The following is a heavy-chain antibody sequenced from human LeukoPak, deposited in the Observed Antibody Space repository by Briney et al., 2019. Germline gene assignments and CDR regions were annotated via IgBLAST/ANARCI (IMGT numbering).Heavy chain of an antibody. V-gene: IGHV3-53*01. CDR2: ISGRGTSI. D-gene: IGHD3-3*01. J-gene: IGHJ4*02. CDR1: GFTVSSNY. CDR3: VRNDTSGVGLDY. Sequence: PGGSLRLSCAASGFTVSSNYMSWVRQAPGKGLEWVSNISGRGTSINYADSVKGRFSISRDNSKNTMYLQMNSLRAEDTAVYYCVRNDTSGVGLDYWGQGTLVTVSS.